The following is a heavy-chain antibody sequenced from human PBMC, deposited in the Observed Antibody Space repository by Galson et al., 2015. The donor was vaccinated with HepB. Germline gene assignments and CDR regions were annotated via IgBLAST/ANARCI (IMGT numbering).Heavy chain of an antibody. J-gene: IGHJ4*02. CDR3: ARDLRGSGSN. CDR1: GLTFSSYW. Sequence: SLRLSCAASGLTFSSYWMSWVRQAPGKGLEWVANIKQDGSEKYYVDSVKARFTISRDNAKNSLYLQMNSLGAEDSAVYYCARDLRGSGSNWGQGTLVTVSS. CDR2: IKQDGSEK. D-gene: IGHD3-10*01. V-gene: IGHV3-7*03.